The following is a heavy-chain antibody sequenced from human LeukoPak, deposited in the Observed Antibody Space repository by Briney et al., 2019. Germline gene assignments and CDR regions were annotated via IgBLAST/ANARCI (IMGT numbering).Heavy chain of an antibody. J-gene: IGHJ5*02. Sequence: ASVKVSCKASGYTSTGYYMHWVRQAPGQGLEWMGWINPNSGGTNYAQKFQGRVTMTRDTSISTAYMELSRLRSDDTAVYYCARSLPRITMVRGVITGVWFDPWGQGTLVTVSS. D-gene: IGHD3-10*01. CDR2: INPNSGGT. CDR1: GYTSTGYY. CDR3: ARSLPRITMVRGVITGVWFDP. V-gene: IGHV1-2*02.